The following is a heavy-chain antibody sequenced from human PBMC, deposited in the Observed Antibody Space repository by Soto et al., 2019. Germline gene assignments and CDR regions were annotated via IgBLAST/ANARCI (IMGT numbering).Heavy chain of an antibody. CDR1: GFTFSDHY. D-gene: IGHD1-26*01. CDR2: ISGRGSTT. V-gene: IGHV3-11*01. Sequence: QVQLVESGGGLVKPGGSLRLSCAASGFTFSDHYMAWIRQAPGKGLEWLSYISGRGSTTYLATSVQGRFTVSRDNAKNSLHLQLNSLRAEDTAVYYCARGPELAPPIVFDPWGQGTLVTVSS. J-gene: IGHJ5*02. CDR3: ARGPELAPPIVFDP.